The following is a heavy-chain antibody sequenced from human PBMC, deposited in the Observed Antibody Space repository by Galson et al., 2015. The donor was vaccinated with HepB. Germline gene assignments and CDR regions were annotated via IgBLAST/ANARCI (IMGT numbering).Heavy chain of an antibody. J-gene: IGHJ4*02. D-gene: IGHD2-15*01. V-gene: IGHV3-23*01. CDR1: GFTFSTYA. CDR2: IGQSGGNT. Sequence: SLRLSCAATGFTFSTYAMSWVRQAPGKGLEWVSAIGQSGGNTYYADSVRGRFTISRDNSRNTLYLHMNSLRAEDTALYYCARGGSYCSGGNCYSNYFDHWGQGTLVTVSS. CDR3: ARGGSYCSGGNCYSNYFDH.